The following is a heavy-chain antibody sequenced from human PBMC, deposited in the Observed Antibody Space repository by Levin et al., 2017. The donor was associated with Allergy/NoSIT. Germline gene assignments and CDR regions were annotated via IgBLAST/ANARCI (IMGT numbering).Heavy chain of an antibody. CDR3: ARVSRYHGPGSLSTLDS. CDR2: IIPVFRTT. J-gene: IGHJ4*02. V-gene: IGHV1-69*01. CDR1: EGTFSIYA. Sequence: KISCKASEGTFSIYAVTWVRQAPGQGLEWMGGIIPVFRTTNSAQKFQGRLTITADESTNTAYMELTSLRSEDTAVYYCARVSRYHGPGSLSTLDSWGQGTLVTVSS. D-gene: IGHD3-10*01.